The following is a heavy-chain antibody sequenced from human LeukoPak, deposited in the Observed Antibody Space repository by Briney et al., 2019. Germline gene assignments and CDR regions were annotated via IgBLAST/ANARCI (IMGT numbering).Heavy chain of an antibody. CDR3: AKDGPSVAVAGPLRYFDY. CDR2: ISASGGDT. J-gene: IGHJ4*02. D-gene: IGHD6-19*01. V-gene: IGHV3-23*01. CDR1: GFTFTHYA. Sequence: PGGSLRLSCAASGFTFTHYAMNWLRQAPGKGLEWVSTISASGGDTYYADSVKGRFTISRDNSKNTLYLQMYSLRAEDTAIYYCAKDGPSVAVAGPLRYFDYWGQGTLVTVSS.